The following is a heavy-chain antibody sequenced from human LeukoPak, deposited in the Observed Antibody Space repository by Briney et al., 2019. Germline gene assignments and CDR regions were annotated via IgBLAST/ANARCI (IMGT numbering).Heavy chain of an antibody. CDR2: IYYSGST. V-gene: IGHV4-39*01. J-gene: IGHJ4*02. D-gene: IGHD3-16*01. CDR1: GGSISSSSYY. CDR3: ASRTYDYVWGSYLR. Sequence: SDTLSLTCTVSGGSISSSSYYWGWIRQPPGKGLEWIGSIYYSGSTYYNPSLKSRVTISVDTSKNQFSLKLSSVTAADTAVYYCASRTYDYVWGSYLRWGQGTLVTVSS.